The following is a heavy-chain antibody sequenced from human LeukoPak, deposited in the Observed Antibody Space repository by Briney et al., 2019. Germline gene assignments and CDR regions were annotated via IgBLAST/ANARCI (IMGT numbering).Heavy chain of an antibody. CDR1: GGSISSSSYY. Sequence: PSETLPLTCTVSGGSISSSSYYWGWIRQPPGKGLEWIGSIYYSGSTYYNPSLKSRVTISVDKSKNQFSLKLSSVTAADTAVYYCARVARGWYELYFQHWGQGTLVTVSS. V-gene: IGHV4-39*07. J-gene: IGHJ1*01. D-gene: IGHD6-19*01. CDR3: ARVARGWYELYFQH. CDR2: IYYSGST.